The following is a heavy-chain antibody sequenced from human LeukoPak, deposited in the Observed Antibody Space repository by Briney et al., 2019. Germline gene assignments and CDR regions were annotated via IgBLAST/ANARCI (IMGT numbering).Heavy chain of an antibody. CDR3: ARSATGFRQDY. J-gene: IGHJ4*02. D-gene: IGHD3-9*01. CDR1: GYSISSGYY. V-gene: IGHV4-38-2*01. Sequence: SETLSLTCAVSGYSISSGYYWGWIRQPPGKGLEWIGSIYHSGSTYYNPSLKSRVTISVDTSKNQFSLKLSSVTAADTAVYYCARSATGFRQDYWGQGTLVTVS. CDR2: IYHSGST.